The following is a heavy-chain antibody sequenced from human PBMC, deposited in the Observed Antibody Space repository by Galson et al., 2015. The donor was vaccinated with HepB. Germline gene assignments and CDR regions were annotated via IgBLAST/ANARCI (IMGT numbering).Heavy chain of an antibody. J-gene: IGHJ4*02. Sequence: TLSLTCTVSGGSISSYYWSWIRQPPGKGLEWIGYIYYSGSTNYNPSLKSRVTISVDTSKNQFSLKLSSVTAADTAVYYCARAGLFDYWGQGTLVTVSS. V-gene: IGHV4-59*01. CDR1: GGSISSYY. CDR3: ARAGLFDY. CDR2: IYYSGST.